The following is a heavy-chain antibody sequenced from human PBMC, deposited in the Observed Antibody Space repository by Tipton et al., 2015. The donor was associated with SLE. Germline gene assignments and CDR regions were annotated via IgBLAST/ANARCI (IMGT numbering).Heavy chain of an antibody. Sequence: RSLRLSCTASGFTFGDYAMSWVRQAPGKGLEWVGFIRSKAYGGTTEYAASVKGRFTISRDDSKSIAYLQMNSLKTEDTAVYYCTRIITMIVVATEWDYWGQGTLVTVSS. D-gene: IGHD3-22*01. CDR1: GFTFGDYA. V-gene: IGHV3-49*04. CDR3: TRIITMIVVATEWDY. J-gene: IGHJ4*02. CDR2: IRSKAYGGTT.